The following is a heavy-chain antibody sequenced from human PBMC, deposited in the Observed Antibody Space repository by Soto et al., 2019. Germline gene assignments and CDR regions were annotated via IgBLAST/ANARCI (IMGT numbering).Heavy chain of an antibody. CDR1: GYSFTTCW. V-gene: IGHV5-51*01. CDR2: IYPSDSNT. Sequence: GESLKISCKGSGYSFTTCWIGWVRQMPGKGLEWIGIIYPSDSNTRYSPSFQGQVTISAAKSISTAYLQWSDLKASDTAMYYCARSKELSGNFDLWGQGTLVTVSS. CDR3: ARSKELSGNFDL. J-gene: IGHJ4*02. D-gene: IGHD1-7*01.